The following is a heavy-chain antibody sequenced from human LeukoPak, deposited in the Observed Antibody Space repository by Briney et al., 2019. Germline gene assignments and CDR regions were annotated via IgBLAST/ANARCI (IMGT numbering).Heavy chain of an antibody. J-gene: IGHJ4*02. Sequence: SETLSPTCTLSGASMNRTTYYGGWIRQPPGKGLEWIGSIYYSGSTYYNPSLKSRVTISVDTSNNQVSLKVNSVTAADTAVYFCSRKTSGYSCDPDYWGQGTLVTVSS. CDR2: IYYSGST. CDR3: SRKTSGYSCDPDY. V-gene: IGHV4-39*01. D-gene: IGHD5-18*01. CDR1: GASMNRTTYY.